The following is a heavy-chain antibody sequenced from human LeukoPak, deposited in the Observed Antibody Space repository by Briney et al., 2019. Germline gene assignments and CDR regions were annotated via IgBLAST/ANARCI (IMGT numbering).Heavy chain of an antibody. V-gene: IGHV3-23*01. CDR2: ISGSGGST. CDR3: AKDRYSRGYFD. D-gene: IGHD3-22*01. Sequence: TGGSLRLSCAASGFTFTDYAMNWVRQAPGKGLEWLSAISGSGGSTYYADSIQGRVTISRDNSKNTLYLQMNSLRAEDTAIYYCAKDRYSRGYFDWGQGPLVTVSS. CDR1: GFTFTDYA. J-gene: IGHJ4*02.